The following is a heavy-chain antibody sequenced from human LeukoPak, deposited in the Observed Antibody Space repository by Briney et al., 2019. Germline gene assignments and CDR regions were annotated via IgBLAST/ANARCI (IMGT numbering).Heavy chain of an antibody. V-gene: IGHV1-8*01. CDR2: MNPNSGNT. CDR3: ARGVRGCSGGSCYFGFNYYYYMDV. J-gene: IGHJ6*03. CDR1: GYSFISYG. D-gene: IGHD2-15*01. Sequence: GASVKVSCKASGYSFISYGINWVRQATGQGLEWMGWMNPNSGNTGYAQKFQGRVTMTRNTSISTAYMELSSLRSEDTAVYYCARGVRGCSGGSCYFGFNYYYYMDVWGKGTTVTVSS.